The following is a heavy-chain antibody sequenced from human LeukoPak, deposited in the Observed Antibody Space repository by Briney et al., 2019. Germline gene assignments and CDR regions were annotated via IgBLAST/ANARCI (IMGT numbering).Heavy chain of an antibody. CDR3: AREAMGSPSPQLRYFDY. CDR2: IKSKTDGGTT. D-gene: IGHD1-26*01. CDR1: GFTFSNAW. Sequence: GGSLRLSCAASGFTFSNAWMSWVRQAPGKGLEWVGRIKSKTDGGTTDYAAPVEGRFTISRDDSKNTLYLQMNSLRAEDTAVYYCAREAMGSPSPQLRYFDYWGQGTLVTVSS. V-gene: IGHV3-15*01. J-gene: IGHJ4*02.